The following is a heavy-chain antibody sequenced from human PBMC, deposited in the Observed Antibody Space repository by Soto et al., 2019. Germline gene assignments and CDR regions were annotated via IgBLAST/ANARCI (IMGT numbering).Heavy chain of an antibody. CDR2: IYYSGST. Sequence: QVQLQESGPGLVKPSETLSLTCTVSGGSISSYYWSWIRQPPGKGLEWIGYIYYSGSTNYNPSLKSRVTISVDTSKNQSALKLSSVTAADTAVYYCARRYGYSFDYWGQGTLGTVSS. CDR3: ARRYGYSFDY. V-gene: IGHV4-59*08. CDR1: GGSISSYY. D-gene: IGHD1-1*01. J-gene: IGHJ4*02.